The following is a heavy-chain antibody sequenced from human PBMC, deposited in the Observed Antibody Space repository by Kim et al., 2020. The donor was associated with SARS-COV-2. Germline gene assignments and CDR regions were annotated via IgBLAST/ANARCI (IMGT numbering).Heavy chain of an antibody. Sequence: GGSLRLSCEDSGFTLSINWMIWVRQAPGKGLEWVASVKQDGSETSYVDSVRGRFVISRDNAKKSLYLQMNSLSVEDTAVYYCAKSNALADWGQGTLVTVS. V-gene: IGHV3-7*01. D-gene: IGHD3-16*01. CDR1: GFTLSINW. J-gene: IGHJ4*02. CDR3: AKSNALAD. CDR2: VKQDGSET.